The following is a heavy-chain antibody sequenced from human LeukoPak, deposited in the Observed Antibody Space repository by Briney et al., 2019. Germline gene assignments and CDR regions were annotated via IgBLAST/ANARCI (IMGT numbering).Heavy chain of an antibody. D-gene: IGHD1-26*01. CDR3: ARDTYDYYFDP. V-gene: IGHV4-34*01. Sequence: SETLSLTCAVYGGSFSGYYWSWIRQPPGKGLEWIGEINHSGSTNYNPSLKSRVTISIDTSKNQFSLKLSSVTAADTAVYYCARDTYDYYFDPWGQGILVTVSS. CDR2: INHSGST. CDR1: GGSFSGYY. J-gene: IGHJ5*02.